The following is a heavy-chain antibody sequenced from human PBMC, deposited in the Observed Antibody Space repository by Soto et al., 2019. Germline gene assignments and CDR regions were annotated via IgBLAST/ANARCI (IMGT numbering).Heavy chain of an antibody. J-gene: IGHJ6*02. CDR1: GFTFSSYG. V-gene: IGHV3-30*18. CDR3: AKDGHDYGDYYYGMDV. D-gene: IGHD4-17*01. CDR2: ISYDGSNK. Sequence: GGALRLSCAAFGFTFSSYGMHWVRQAPGKGLEWVAVISYDGSNKYYADSVKGRFTISRDNSKNTLYLQMNSLRAEDTAVYYCAKDGHDYGDYYYGMDVWGQGTTVTVSS.